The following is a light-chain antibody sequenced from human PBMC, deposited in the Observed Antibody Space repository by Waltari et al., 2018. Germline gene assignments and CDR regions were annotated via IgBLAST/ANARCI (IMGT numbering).Light chain of an antibody. CDR3: QQYYSTLTWT. J-gene: IGKJ1*01. CDR2: WSS. Sequence: DVVMTQSPDSLAVSLGERATINCKSSQSVLYSSNNKNYLAWYQQKPGQPPTLLIYWSSTRESGVPDRFSGSGSGTDFPLTISSLQAEDVAVYYCQQYYSTLTWTFGQGTKVEIK. V-gene: IGKV4-1*01. CDR1: QSVLYSSNNKNY.